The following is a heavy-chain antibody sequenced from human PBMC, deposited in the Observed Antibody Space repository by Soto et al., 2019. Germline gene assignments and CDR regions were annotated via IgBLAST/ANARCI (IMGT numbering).Heavy chain of an antibody. D-gene: IGHD1-26*01. Sequence: QVQLQESGPGLVKPSGTLSLTCAVSGGSISSSNWWSWVRQPPGKGLEWIGEIYHSGSTNYNPSLKSSITISLDKSKNQFSLKLSSVTAADTAVYYCAANNPTAYYYYRLDVLGQGTPGTVSS. CDR1: GGSISSSNW. CDR3: AANNPTAYYYYRLDV. CDR2: IYHSGST. V-gene: IGHV4-4*02. J-gene: IGHJ6*02.